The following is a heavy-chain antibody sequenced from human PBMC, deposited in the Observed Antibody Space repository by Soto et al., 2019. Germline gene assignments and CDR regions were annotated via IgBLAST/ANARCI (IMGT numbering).Heavy chain of an antibody. J-gene: IGHJ5*02. Sequence: QLQLRESGSGLVKPSQTLSLTCAVSGGSISSGGYSWSWIRQPPGKGLEWIGYIYHSGNTYYNPSLKSRVSISVDRSKNQFSLKLSSVTAADTAVYYCARVPSPWGQGTLVTVSS. CDR1: GGSISSGGYS. CDR2: IYHSGNT. CDR3: ARVPSP. V-gene: IGHV4-30-2*01.